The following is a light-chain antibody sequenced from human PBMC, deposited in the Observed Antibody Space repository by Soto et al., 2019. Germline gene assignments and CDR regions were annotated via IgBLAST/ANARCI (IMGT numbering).Light chain of an antibody. J-gene: IGLJ1*01. CDR2: RNN. CDR3: AEGENGRGGPFYV. V-gene: IGLV1-47*01. Sequence: QSALTQPPSASGTPGQRVTISCSGSSSNIGSNYVYWYQQLPGTAPKLLIYRNNQRPSGVPDRFSGSKSGTSASLAISGLRSEDGFFYYWAEGENGRGGPFYVFGIGTKVT. CDR1: SSNIGSNY.